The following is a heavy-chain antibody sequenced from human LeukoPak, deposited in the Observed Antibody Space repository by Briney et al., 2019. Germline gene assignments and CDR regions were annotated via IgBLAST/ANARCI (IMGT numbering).Heavy chain of an antibody. D-gene: IGHD6-19*01. CDR3: ASLADPPFLDRWLTPFDY. V-gene: IGHV1-2*02. CDR1: GYTFTGYY. J-gene: IGHJ4*02. Sequence: WASVKVSCKASGYTFTGYYMHWVRQAPGQGLEWMGWINPSSGGTNYAQKFQGRVPMTRDTSISTAYMELSRLRSDDTAVYYCASLADPPFLDRWLTPFDYWGQGTLVTVSS. CDR2: INPSSGGT.